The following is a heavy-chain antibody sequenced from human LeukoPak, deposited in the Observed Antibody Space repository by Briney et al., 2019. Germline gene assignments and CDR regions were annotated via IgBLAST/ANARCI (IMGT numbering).Heavy chain of an antibody. V-gene: IGHV4-59*01. D-gene: IGHD3-10*01. J-gene: IGHJ4*02. CDR1: GSSITSYY. CDR2: IYSSGST. CDR3: ARAYYYGSGSYGLDY. Sequence: SETLSLTCTVSGSSITSYYWSWIRQPPGKGLEWIGYIYSSGSTNYNPSLKSRLTISVDASKNQFSLKLTSVTAADTAVYYCARAYYYGSGSYGLDYWGQGTLVTVSS.